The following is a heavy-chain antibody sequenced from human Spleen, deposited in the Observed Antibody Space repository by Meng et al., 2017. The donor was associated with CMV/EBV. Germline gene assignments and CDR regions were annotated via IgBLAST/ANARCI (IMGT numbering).Heavy chain of an antibody. Sequence: SGVSVSSTTYHWGWLRQPPGKGLEWIGYIFHSVTTSYNPSLKSRVTISIDTSKNQFSLKLSSVTAADTAVYYCARAWKDRGGDCYSDYWGQGTLVTVSS. CDR2: IFHSVTT. CDR3: ARAWKDRGGDCYSDY. CDR1: GVSVSSTTYH. V-gene: IGHV4-61*05. D-gene: IGHD2-21*01. J-gene: IGHJ4*02.